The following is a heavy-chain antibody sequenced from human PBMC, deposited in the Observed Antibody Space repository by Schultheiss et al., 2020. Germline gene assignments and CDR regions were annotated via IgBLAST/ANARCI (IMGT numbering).Heavy chain of an antibody. CDR3: ARDLVGATPFDY. D-gene: IGHD1-26*01. CDR1: GGSISSGGYY. Sequence: SQTLSLTCTVSGGSISSGGYYWGWIRQPPGKGLEWIGSMYHSGSTYYNPSLKSRVTISVDTSKNQLSLKLSSVTAADTAVYYCARDLVGATPFDYWGRGTLVTVSS. J-gene: IGHJ4*02. CDR2: MYHSGST. V-gene: IGHV4-39*07.